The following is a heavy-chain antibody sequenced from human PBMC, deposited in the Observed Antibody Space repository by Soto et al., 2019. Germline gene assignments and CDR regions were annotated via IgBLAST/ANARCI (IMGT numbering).Heavy chain of an antibody. Sequence: HPGGSLRHSCAASAFAFSSYGRNWVRQAPDKGLEWVAGISFDGRNTYHADSVKGRFTVSRDNSKNTLYLQMDSLRVEDPAIYYCANGRYSSSAEFDYWGQGTLVTVSS. J-gene: IGHJ4*02. CDR2: ISFDGRNT. CDR1: AFAFSSYG. D-gene: IGHD6-6*01. V-gene: IGHV3-30*18. CDR3: ANGRYSSSAEFDY.